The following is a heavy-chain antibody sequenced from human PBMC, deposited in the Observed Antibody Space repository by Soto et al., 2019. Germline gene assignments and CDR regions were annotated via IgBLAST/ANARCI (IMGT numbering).Heavy chain of an antibody. Sequence: SETLSLTCTVSGGSVSSGSYYWSWIRQPPGKGLEWIGYIYYSGSTNYNPSLKSRVTISVDTSKNQFSLKLSSVTAADTAVYYCARDVIVVVTAIPTRYFDYWGQGTLVTVFS. V-gene: IGHV4-61*01. CDR2: IYYSGST. J-gene: IGHJ4*02. CDR3: ARDVIVVVTAIPTRYFDY. D-gene: IGHD2-21*02. CDR1: GGSVSSGSYY.